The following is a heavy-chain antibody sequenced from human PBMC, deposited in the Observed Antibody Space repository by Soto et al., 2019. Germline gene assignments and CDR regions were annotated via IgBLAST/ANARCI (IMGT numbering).Heavy chain of an antibody. J-gene: IGHJ4*02. CDR1: RYTFTGYY. V-gene: IGHV1-2*02. D-gene: IGHD6-13*01. CDR2: INPNSGGT. CDR3: ARGSIWGDSSHTPFPFFFDY. Sequence: SVKGSCKASRYTFTGYYMNWVRQAPGQGLEWMGWINPNSGGTNYAQKFQGRVTMTRDTSISTAYMELSRLRSDDTAVYYCARGSIWGDSSHTPFPFFFDYWGQGTLVTVSS.